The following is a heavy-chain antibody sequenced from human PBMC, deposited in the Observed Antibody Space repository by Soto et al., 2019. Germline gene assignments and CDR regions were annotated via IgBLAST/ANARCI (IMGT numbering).Heavy chain of an antibody. J-gene: IGHJ6*02. CDR2: ISAYNGNT. D-gene: IGHD3-3*01. V-gene: IGHV1-18*04. Sequence: QVQLVQSGAEVKKPGASVKVSCMASGYTFTSYGISWVRQAPGQGLEWMGWISAYNGNTNYAQKLQGRVTMTTDTSTSTAYMELRSLRSDDTAVYYCARGPPPIFGVVIVHYYGMDVWGQGTTVTVSS. CDR3: ARGPPPIFGVVIVHYYGMDV. CDR1: GYTFTSYG.